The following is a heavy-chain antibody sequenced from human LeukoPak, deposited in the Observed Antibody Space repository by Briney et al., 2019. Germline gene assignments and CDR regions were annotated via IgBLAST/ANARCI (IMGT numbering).Heavy chain of an antibody. J-gene: IGHJ4*02. D-gene: IGHD1-20*01. CDR3: ARWNNWNYDY. V-gene: IGHV1-18*01. CDR2: ISAYNGNT. CDR1: GYTFTSYG. Sequence: ASVKVSCKASGYTFTSYGISWVRQAPGQGLEWMGWISAYNGNTSYAQKFQGRVTMTRDMSTSTVYMELSSLRSEDTAVYYCARWNNWNYDYWGQGTLVTVSS.